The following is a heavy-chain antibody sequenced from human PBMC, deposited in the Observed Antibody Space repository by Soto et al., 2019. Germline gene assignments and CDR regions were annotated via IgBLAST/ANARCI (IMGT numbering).Heavy chain of an antibody. Sequence: QVQLVQSGGGVVQPGRSLRLSCAASGFSFTSYGMYWIRQTPGKGLEWVALISSDGTDTYYADSVKGRFTISRDNSKNTLYLQMSSLRAEDTAVYYCAKDRRDGYNWSDYWGQGTLVAVSS. CDR1: GFSFTSYG. CDR3: AKDRRDGYNWSDY. J-gene: IGHJ4*02. V-gene: IGHV3-30*18. D-gene: IGHD5-12*01. CDR2: ISSDGTDT.